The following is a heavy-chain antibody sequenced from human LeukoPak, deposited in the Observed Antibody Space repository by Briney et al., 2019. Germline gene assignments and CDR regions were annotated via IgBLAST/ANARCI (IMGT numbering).Heavy chain of an antibody. D-gene: IGHD3-9*01. J-gene: IGHJ3*02. CDR3: ATQTILTGYSGAFDI. Sequence: GESLKISCKGSGYSFTSYWIGWVRPMPGKGLEWMGIIYPGDSDTRYSPSFQGQVTISADKSISTAYLQWSSLKASDTAMYYCATQTILTGYSGAFDIWGQGTMVTVSS. CDR1: GYSFTSYW. CDR2: IYPGDSDT. V-gene: IGHV5-51*01.